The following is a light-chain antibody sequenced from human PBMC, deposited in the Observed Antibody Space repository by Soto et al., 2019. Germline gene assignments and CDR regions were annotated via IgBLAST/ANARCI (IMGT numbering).Light chain of an antibody. J-gene: IGLJ3*02. CDR1: TSDVGGYNY. CDR2: DVS. V-gene: IGLV2-14*01. CDR3: CSFTRSTTWV. Sequence: QSVLTQPASVSGSPGQSITISCTGTTSDVGGYNYVSWYQQHPGRAPKLMIYDVSNRPSGVSTRFSGSKSGNTASLTISGLQAEDEADYYCCSFTRSTTWVFGGGTKVTVL.